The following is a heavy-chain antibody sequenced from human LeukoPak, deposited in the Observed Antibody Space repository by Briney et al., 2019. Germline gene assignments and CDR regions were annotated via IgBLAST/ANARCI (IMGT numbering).Heavy chain of an antibody. CDR1: GFTFDDYA. Sequence: GGSLRLSCAASGFTFDDYAMHWVRQAPGKGLEWVSGISWNSETIGYADSVKGRFTISRDNAKNSLFLQMKSLRVEDTALYYCTKPFGPWGQGTLVTVSS. J-gene: IGHJ5*02. CDR3: TKPFGP. V-gene: IGHV3-9*01. CDR2: ISWNSETI.